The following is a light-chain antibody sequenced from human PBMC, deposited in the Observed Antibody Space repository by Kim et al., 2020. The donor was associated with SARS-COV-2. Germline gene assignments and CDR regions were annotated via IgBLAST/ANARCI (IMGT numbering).Light chain of an antibody. CDR1: KLGEKY. Sequence: SYELTQPPSVSVSPGQTVTITCSGDKLGEKYSSWYQQQPGQAPVLVIYQDTKRPSGIPERFAGSNSGNTVTLTISGAQAMDEADYYCQAWDNTWVFGGGT. CDR3: QAWDNTWV. V-gene: IGLV3-1*01. CDR2: QDT. J-gene: IGLJ3*02.